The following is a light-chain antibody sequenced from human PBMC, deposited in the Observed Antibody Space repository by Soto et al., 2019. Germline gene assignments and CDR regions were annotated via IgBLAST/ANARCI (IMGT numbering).Light chain of an antibody. V-gene: IGKV3-20*01. Sequence: PGERATLSCRAGQSVSSRSLAWYQQKGGQARRLLIYGASRRATGLPGRVSGRGSGTDFTLTISRREPADFAAYYCQQYGSSTAFGQGAKVDIQ. CDR3: QQYGSSTA. J-gene: IGKJ2*01. CDR1: QSVSSRS. CDR2: GAS.